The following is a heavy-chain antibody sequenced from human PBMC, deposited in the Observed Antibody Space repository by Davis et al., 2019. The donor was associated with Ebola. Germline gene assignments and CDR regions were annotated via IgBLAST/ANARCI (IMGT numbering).Heavy chain of an antibody. D-gene: IGHD4-23*01. CDR1: GGSVSNYY. Sequence: SETLSLTCTVSGGSVSNYYWSWIRQPPGKGLEWIGYIYYRGSTNYNPSLKSRVTISVDTSKNQFSLKLSSVTAADTAVYYCARGTGGNSYYWGQGTLVTVSS. V-gene: IGHV4-59*02. CDR3: ARGTGGNSYY. CDR2: IYYRGST. J-gene: IGHJ4*02.